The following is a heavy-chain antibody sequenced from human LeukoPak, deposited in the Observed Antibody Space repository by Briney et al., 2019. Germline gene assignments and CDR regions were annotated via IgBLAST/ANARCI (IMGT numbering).Heavy chain of an antibody. CDR1: GFTFSSYW. V-gene: IGHV3-7*01. J-gene: IGHJ4*02. CDR2: IKQDGSEK. Sequence: GGSLRLCCAASGFTFSSYWMSWVRQAPGKGLEWVANIKQDGSEKYYVDSVKGRFTISRDNAKNSLYLQMNSLRAEDTAVYYCARDRIAARPYYFDYWGQGTLVTVSS. CDR3: ARDRIAARPYYFDY. D-gene: IGHD6-6*01.